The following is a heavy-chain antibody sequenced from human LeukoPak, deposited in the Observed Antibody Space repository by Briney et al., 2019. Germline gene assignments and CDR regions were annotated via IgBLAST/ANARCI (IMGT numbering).Heavy chain of an antibody. V-gene: IGHV3-7*01. CDR3: ARDHEGNY. CDR2: IKTDGSEK. Sequence: GGSLRLSCEGSGFTFSNYWMGWVRQAPGKGLQCVANIKTDGSEKYYVDSVKGRFTISRGNAKNTLYLLMSSLRAEDTAIYYCARDHEGNYWGQGTLVTVSS. J-gene: IGHJ4*02. CDR1: GFTFSNYW. D-gene: IGHD3-10*01.